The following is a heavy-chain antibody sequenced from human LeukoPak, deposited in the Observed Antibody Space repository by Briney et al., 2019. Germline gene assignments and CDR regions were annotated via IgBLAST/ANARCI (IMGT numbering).Heavy chain of an antibody. V-gene: IGHV4-34*01. D-gene: IGHD6-13*01. CDR3: ARGAAAGQTDYFDY. J-gene: IGHJ4*02. CDR1: GASISSGGYY. CDR2: INHSGST. Sequence: SETLSLTCAVSGASISSGGYYWSWIRQPPGKGLEWIGEINHSGSTNYNPSLKSRVTISVDTSKNQFSLKLSSVTAADTAVYYCARGAAAGQTDYFDYWGQGTLVTVSS.